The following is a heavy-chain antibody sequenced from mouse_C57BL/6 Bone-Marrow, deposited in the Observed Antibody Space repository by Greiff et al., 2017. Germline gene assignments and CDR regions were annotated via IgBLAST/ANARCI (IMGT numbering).Heavy chain of an antibody. CDR1: GYTFTDYY. V-gene: IGHV1-76*01. J-gene: IGHJ2*01. D-gene: IGHD2-5*01. CDR2: IYPGSGNT. CDR3: ARCHYSNYFDY. Sequence: QVHVKQSGAELVRPGASVKLSCKASGYTFTDYYINWVKQRPGQGLEWIARIYPGSGNTYYNEKFKGKATLTAEKSSSTAYMQLSSLTSEDSAVYFCARCHYSNYFDYWGQGTTLTVSS.